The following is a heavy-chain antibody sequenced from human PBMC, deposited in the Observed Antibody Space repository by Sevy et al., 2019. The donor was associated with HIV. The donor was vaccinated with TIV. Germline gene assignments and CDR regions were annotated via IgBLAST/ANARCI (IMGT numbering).Heavy chain of an antibody. J-gene: IGHJ4*02. CDR3: AATREYYDENSGYFDY. CDR2: FDPEDGET. V-gene: IGHV1-24*01. CDR1: GYTLTNLA. Sequence: ASVKVSCKVSGYTLTNLAMHWVRQAPGQGLEWKGRFDPEDGETIDAQKFQGRLTMTEDTSSDTAYMELNSLRSEDTAVYYCAATREYYDENSGYFDYWGQGTLVTVSS. D-gene: IGHD3-22*01.